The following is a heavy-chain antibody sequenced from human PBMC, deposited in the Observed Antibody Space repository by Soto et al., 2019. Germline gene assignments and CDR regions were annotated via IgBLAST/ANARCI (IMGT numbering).Heavy chain of an antibody. Sequence: QVQLVQSGAEVKKPGSSVKVSCKASGGTFSSYAISWVRQAPGQGLEWMGGIIPIFGTANYAQKFQGRVTITADASKNTANTELMSLSSEDTDESDVSRGGIGGDLRYSYCMDVWGQGTTVTVSS. D-gene: IGHD2-21*02. CDR1: GGTFSSYA. CDR2: IIPIFGTA. J-gene: IGHJ6*02. CDR3: SRGGIGGDLRYSYCMDV. V-gene: IGHV1-69*01.